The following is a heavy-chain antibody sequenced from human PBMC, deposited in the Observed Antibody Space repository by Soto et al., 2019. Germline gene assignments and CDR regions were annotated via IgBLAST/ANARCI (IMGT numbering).Heavy chain of an antibody. Sequence: PSETLSLTGTVSGGSISSGDYYWSCIRQPPGKGLEWIGYIYYSGSTYYNPSLKSRVTISVDTSKNHFSLKLSSVTAADTAVYYCARGSPYYYDRRGYYYIPSTVPYYYGMDVWGQGTTVTVSS. CDR2: IYYSGST. J-gene: IGHJ6*02. V-gene: IGHV4-30-4*01. D-gene: IGHD3-22*01. CDR3: ARGSPYYYDRRGYYYIPSTVPYYYGMDV. CDR1: GGSISSGDYY.